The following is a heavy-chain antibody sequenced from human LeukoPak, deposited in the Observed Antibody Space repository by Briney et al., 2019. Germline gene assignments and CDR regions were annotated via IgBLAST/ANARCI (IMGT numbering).Heavy chain of an antibody. CDR2: ISGSGGST. V-gene: IGHV3-23*01. D-gene: IGHD6-13*01. Sequence: GGSLRLSCAASGFTFSSYAMSWVRQAPAKGLEWVSAISGSGGSTYYADSVKGRFTISRDNSKNTLYLQMNSLRAEDTAVYYCAKAIAAAGYYYYGMDGWGQGTTVTVSS. CDR1: GFTFSSYA. CDR3: AKAIAAAGYYYYGMDG. J-gene: IGHJ6*02.